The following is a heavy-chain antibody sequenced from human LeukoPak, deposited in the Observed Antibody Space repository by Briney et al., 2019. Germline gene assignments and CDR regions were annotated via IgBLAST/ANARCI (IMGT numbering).Heavy chain of an antibody. CDR1: GFTFSSYW. CDR2: IKQDGSEK. J-gene: IGHJ4*02. CDR3: ARVFSTRYYDSSGNPFDY. Sequence: GGSLRLSCAASGFTFSSYWTSWVRQAPGKGLEWVANIKQDGSEKYYVDSVKGRFTISRDNAKNSLYLQMNSLRAEDTAVYYCARVFSTRYYDSSGNPFDYWGQGTLVTVSS. D-gene: IGHD3-22*01. V-gene: IGHV3-7*01.